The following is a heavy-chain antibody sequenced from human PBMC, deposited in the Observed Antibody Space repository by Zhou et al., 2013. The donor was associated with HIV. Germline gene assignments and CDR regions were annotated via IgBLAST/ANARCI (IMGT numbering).Heavy chain of an antibody. J-gene: IGHJ6*03. CDR1: GGTFSSYA. CDR3: ARDSLPDYGDAYYYYYYMDV. V-gene: IGHV1-69*04. CDR2: IIPILGIA. D-gene: IGHD4-17*01. Sequence: QVQLVQSGAEVKKPGSSVKVSCKASGGTFSSYAISWVRQAPGQGLEWMGRIIPILGIANYAQKFQGRVTITADKSTSTAYMELSSLRSEDTAVYYCARDSLPDYGDAYYYYYYMDVWGQRGPTGHRLL.